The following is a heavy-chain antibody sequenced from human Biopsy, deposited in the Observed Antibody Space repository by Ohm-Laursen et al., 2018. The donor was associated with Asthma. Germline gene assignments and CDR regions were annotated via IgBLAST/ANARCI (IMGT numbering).Heavy chain of an antibody. J-gene: IGHJ6*02. Sequence: TLSLTCSLSSGSGGYMRSGNYYWDWIRQAPGKGLEWIGYISYGGKTSYNPSLKNRVTISRDTSKNQFSLRLTSVTAADTAVYFCARRITIFGVVQKDHGMDAWGQGTTATVSS. D-gene: IGHD3-3*01. CDR1: SGSGGYMRSGNYY. CDR3: ARRITIFGVVQKDHGMDA. CDR2: ISYGGKT. V-gene: IGHV4-39*01.